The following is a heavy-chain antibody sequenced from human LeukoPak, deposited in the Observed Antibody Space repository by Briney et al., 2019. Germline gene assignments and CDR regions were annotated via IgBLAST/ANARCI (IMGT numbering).Heavy chain of an antibody. CDR3: ASSTSWYQSSGRYFGS. V-gene: IGHV4-59*01. D-gene: IGHD6-13*01. CDR2: MYYSGST. CDR1: SGSIPSYW. J-gene: IGHJ4*02. Sequence: XVSSGSIPSYWWXXIRQPPGKGXXWIGYMYYSGSTNYNPSLKSRVTISIDTSSRQFSLKLTSVTTADTAVYYCASSTSWYQSSGRYFGSWGQGTLVTVSS.